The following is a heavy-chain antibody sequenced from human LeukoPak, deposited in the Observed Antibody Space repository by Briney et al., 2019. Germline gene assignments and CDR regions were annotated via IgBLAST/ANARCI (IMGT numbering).Heavy chain of an antibody. D-gene: IGHD6-13*01. CDR1: GGSISSGGYS. CDR3: ARVIAATPYCDY. CDR2: IYHSGST. J-gene: IGHJ4*02. V-gene: IGHV4-30-2*01. Sequence: SETLSLTCAVSGGSISSGGYSWSWIRQPPGKGLEWIGYIYHSGSTYYNPSLKSRVTISVDRSKNQFSLKLSSVTAADTAVYYCARVIAATPYCDYWGQGTLVTVSS.